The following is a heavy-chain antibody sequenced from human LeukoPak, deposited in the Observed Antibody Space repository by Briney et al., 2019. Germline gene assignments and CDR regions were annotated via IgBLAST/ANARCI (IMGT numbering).Heavy chain of an antibody. CDR3: ARVSSGSRRDGYNVVDY. CDR1: GFTFSSYE. Sequence: PGGSLRLSCAASGFTFSSYEMNWVRQPPGKGLEWIGYIYYSGSTSYNPSLMSRVTFSVDTSRNQFSLRLTSVTAADTAVYYCARVSSGSRRDGYNVVDYWGQGTLVTVSS. V-gene: IGHV4-59*01. D-gene: IGHD5-24*01. J-gene: IGHJ4*02. CDR2: IYYSGST.